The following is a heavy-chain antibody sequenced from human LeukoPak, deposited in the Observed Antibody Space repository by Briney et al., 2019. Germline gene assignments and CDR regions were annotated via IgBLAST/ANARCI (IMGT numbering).Heavy chain of an antibody. CDR1: GGSISSGGYY. CDR3: AREKHCSSTSCYYYFDY. D-gene: IGHD2-2*01. Sequence: SETLSLTCTVSGGSISSGGYYWSWIRQHPGKGLEWIGYIYYSGSTYYNPSLKSRVTISVDTSKKQFSLKLSSVTAADTAVYYCAREKHCSSTSCYYYFDYWGQGTLVTVSS. CDR2: IYYSGST. J-gene: IGHJ4*02. V-gene: IGHV4-31*03.